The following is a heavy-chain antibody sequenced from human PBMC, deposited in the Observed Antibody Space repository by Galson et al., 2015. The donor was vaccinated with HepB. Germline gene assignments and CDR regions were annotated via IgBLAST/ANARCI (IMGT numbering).Heavy chain of an antibody. CDR2: ISSSSRYI. CDR1: GFTFSSYS. D-gene: IGHD5-12*01. J-gene: IGHJ3*02. CDR3: ARDLSGDSGYDVNAFDI. V-gene: IGHV3-21*01. Sequence: SLRLSCAASGFTFSSYSMNWVRQAPGKGLEWVSSISSSSRYIYYADSVKGRFTISRDNAKNSLYLQMNSLRAEDTAVYYCARDLSGDSGYDVNAFDIWGQGTMVTVSS.